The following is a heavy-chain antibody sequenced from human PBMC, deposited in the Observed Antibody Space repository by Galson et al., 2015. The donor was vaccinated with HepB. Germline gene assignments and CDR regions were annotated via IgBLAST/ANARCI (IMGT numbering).Heavy chain of an antibody. CDR3: AKGFGELKYGMDL. V-gene: IGHV3-23*01. J-gene: IGHJ6*02. CDR1: GFTFNSYA. Sequence: SLRLSCAASGFTFNSYAMSWVRQAPGKGLEGVSGIRGSGGSTYYADSVKGRFTISRDNSKNTLYLQMNSLRAEDTAVYYCAKGFGELKYGMDLWGQGTTVTVSS. D-gene: IGHD3-10*01. CDR2: IRGSGGST.